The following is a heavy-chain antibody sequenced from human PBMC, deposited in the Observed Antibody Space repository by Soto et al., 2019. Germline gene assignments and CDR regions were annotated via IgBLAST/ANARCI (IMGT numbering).Heavy chain of an antibody. CDR1: GFTFSSYW. V-gene: IGHV3-7*01. CDR3: AKDPFMVYDNDAFDI. D-gene: IGHD2-8*01. J-gene: IGHJ3*02. Sequence: GGSLRLSCAASGFTFSSYWMSWVRQAPGKGLEWVANIKQDGSEKYYVDSVKGRFTISRDNAKNSLYLQMNSLRAEDTAVYYCAKDPFMVYDNDAFDIWGQGTMVTVSS. CDR2: IKQDGSEK.